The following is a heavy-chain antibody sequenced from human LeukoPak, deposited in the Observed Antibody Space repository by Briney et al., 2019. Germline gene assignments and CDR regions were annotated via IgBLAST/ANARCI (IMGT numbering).Heavy chain of an antibody. Sequence: GGSLRLSCAASGFTFDDYAMHWVRQAPGKGLEWVSGISWNSGSIGYADSVKGRFTISRDNAKNSLYLQMNSLRAGDTALYYCATRHDYGDYVDYWGQGTLVTVSS. CDR1: GFTFDDYA. J-gene: IGHJ4*02. CDR3: ATRHDYGDYVDY. CDR2: ISWNSGSI. V-gene: IGHV3-9*01. D-gene: IGHD4-17*01.